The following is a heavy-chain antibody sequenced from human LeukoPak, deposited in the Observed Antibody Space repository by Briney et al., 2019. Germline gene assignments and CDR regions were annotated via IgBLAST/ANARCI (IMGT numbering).Heavy chain of an antibody. D-gene: IGHD6-19*01. CDR2: VGTSGST. J-gene: IGHJ4*02. CDR1: GFTFSGYA. CDR3: APLAVADNSFDY. V-gene: IGHV3-23*01. Sequence: GGSLRLSCTASGFTFSGYAMNWVRQAPGKGLEWVSAVGTSGSTYYADSVKGRFTISRDNSKNTLYLQMNSLRAEDTVVYYCAPLAVADNSFDYWGQGTLVTVSS.